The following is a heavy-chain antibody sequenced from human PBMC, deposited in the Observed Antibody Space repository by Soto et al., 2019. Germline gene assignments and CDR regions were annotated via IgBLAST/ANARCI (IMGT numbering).Heavy chain of an antibody. CDR3: TTGSVLTTYYGMDV. CDR1: DFPFSNAR. CDR2: IEKKSSGGTT. Sequence: GGSLRLSCAASDFPFSNARVNWVRQAPGKGLEWVGRIEKKSSGGTTYYVAPVKGRFTISRDDSKNTLFLQMNSLKIEDTAVYYCTTGSVLTTYYGMDVWGQGTTVTVSS. V-gene: IGHV3-15*07. J-gene: IGHJ6*02. D-gene: IGHD1-1*01.